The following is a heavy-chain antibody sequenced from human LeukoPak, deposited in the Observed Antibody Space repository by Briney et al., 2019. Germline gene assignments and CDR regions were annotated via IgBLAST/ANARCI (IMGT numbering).Heavy chain of an antibody. J-gene: IGHJ5*02. CDR3: ARQGGSYYNWFDP. Sequence: SVTLSLTCAVSGYSISSGYYWGWIRQPPGKGLEWIGSIYHSGSTYYNPSLKSRVTISVDTSKNQFSLKLSSVTAADTAVYYCARQGGSYYNWFDPWGQGTLVTVSS. CDR2: IYHSGST. D-gene: IGHD1-26*01. CDR1: GYSISSGYY. V-gene: IGHV4-38-2*01.